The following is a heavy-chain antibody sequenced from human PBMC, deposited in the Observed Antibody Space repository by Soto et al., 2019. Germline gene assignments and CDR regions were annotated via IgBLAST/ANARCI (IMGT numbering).Heavy chain of an antibody. CDR2: IYYSGST. Sequence: SETLSLTCTVSGVSISSGGYYWSWIRKHPGKGLEWIGYIYYSGSTYYNPSLKSRVTISVDTSKNQFSLKLSSVTAADTAVYYCARVGFGELLAHGMDVWGQGTTVTVSS. V-gene: IGHV4-30-4*08. CDR1: GVSISSGGYY. J-gene: IGHJ6*02. D-gene: IGHD3-10*01. CDR3: ARVGFGELLAHGMDV.